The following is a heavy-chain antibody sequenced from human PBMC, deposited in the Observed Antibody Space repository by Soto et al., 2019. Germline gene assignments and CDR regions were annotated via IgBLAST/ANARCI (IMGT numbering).Heavy chain of an antibody. J-gene: IGHJ4*02. CDR3: AREPATAKPEGVDF. CDR1: GYTVTDYY. D-gene: IGHD1-1*01. Sequence: ASVKVSCKASGYTVTDYYMYWVRQAPGQGLEWMGWINPNSGGTKYAPKFQGGVTMTRDTSITTAYMELSRLRSGDTAVYYCAREPATAKPEGVDFWGQGTLVTVSS. V-gene: IGHV1-2*02. CDR2: INPNSGGT.